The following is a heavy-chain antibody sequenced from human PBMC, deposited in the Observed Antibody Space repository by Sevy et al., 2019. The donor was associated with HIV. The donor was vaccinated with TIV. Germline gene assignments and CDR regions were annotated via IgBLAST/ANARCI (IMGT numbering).Heavy chain of an antibody. CDR3: VRDRIAAAGGYFDN. D-gene: IGHD6-13*01. CDR2: ISYIGST. J-gene: IGHJ4*02. Sequence: SETLSLTCTVSGGSLSSGSYYWSWIRQPTGKGLEWIGYISYIGSTNYNPSLKSRVTISVDTSKNQWSLRLTSVTAADTAVYYCVRDRIAAAGGYFDNWGQGTLVTVSS. V-gene: IGHV4-61*01. CDR1: GGSLSSGSYY.